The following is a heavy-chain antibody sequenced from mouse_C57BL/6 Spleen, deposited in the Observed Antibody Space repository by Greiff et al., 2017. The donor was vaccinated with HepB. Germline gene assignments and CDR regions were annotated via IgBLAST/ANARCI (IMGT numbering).Heavy chain of an antibody. CDR3: ARDGGDYGFAY. Sequence: EVQLVESEGGLVQPGRSMKLSCTASGFTFSDYYMAWVRQVPEKGLEWVANINYDGSSTYYLDSLKSRFIISRDNAKNILYLQMSSLKSEDTATYYCARDGGDYGFAYWGQGTLVTVSA. CDR2: INYDGSST. J-gene: IGHJ3*01. D-gene: IGHD2-4*01. V-gene: IGHV5-16*01. CDR1: GFTFSDYY.